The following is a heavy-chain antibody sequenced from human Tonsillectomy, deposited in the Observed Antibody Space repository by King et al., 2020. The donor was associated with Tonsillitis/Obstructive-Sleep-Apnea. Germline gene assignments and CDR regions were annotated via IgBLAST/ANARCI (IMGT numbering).Heavy chain of an antibody. V-gene: IGHV4-34*01. CDR3: ARLSADFWSGYRYNYYGMDV. CDR1: GGSFSGYY. D-gene: IGHD3-3*01. CDR2: INHSGST. Sequence: VQLQQWGAGLLKPSETLSLTCAVYGGSFSGYYWSWIRQPPGKGLEWIGEINHSGSTNYNPSLKSRVTISVDTSKNQFSLKLSSVTAADTAVYYCARLSADFWSGYRYNYYGMDVWGQGTTVTVSS. J-gene: IGHJ6*02.